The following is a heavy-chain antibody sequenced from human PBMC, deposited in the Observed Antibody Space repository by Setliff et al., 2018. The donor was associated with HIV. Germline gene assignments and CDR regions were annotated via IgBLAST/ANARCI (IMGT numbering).Heavy chain of an antibody. CDR2: IYTSGTT. J-gene: IGHJ2*01. D-gene: IGHD3-22*01. CDR3: ARANSNWYFDL. CDR1: GDSISSGSYY. Sequence: PSETLSLTCTVSGDSISSGSYYWSWIRQPAGKGLEWIGRIYTSGTTNYNPSLKSRVTISVDTSKNQFSLKLSSVTAADTAVYYCARANSNWYFDLWGRGTLVTVSS. V-gene: IGHV4-61*02.